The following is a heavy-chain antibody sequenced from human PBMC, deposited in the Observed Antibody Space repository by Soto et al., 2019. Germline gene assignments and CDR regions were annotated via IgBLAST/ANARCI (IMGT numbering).Heavy chain of an antibody. V-gene: IGHV1-8*01. J-gene: IGHJ4*02. CDR1: RYTFTSYD. D-gene: IGHD1-1*01. CDR2: MNPNSGNT. Sequence: QVQLVQSGAEVKKPGASVKVSCKASRYTFTSYDINWVRQATGQGLEWMGWMNPNSGNTGYAQKXXXXXXXXXXXXXXXXXXXXXXXXXXXXXXXXXXXXXXXXNVDYWGQGTLVTVSS. CDR3: XXXXXXXNVDY.